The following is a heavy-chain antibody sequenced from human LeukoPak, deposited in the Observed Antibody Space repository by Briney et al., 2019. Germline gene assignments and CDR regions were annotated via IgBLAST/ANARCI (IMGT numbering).Heavy chain of an antibody. CDR2: INPNSGGT. CDR3: ARDGSGIVVVPDY. CDR1: GYTFTGYY. J-gene: IGHJ4*02. V-gene: IGHV1-2*02. D-gene: IGHD3-22*01. Sequence: ASVKVSCKASGYTFTGYYMHWVRQAPGQGLEWMGWINPNSGGTNYAQKFQGRVTMTRDTSISTAYMELSRLRSDDTAVYYCARDGSGIVVVPDYWGQGTPVTVSS.